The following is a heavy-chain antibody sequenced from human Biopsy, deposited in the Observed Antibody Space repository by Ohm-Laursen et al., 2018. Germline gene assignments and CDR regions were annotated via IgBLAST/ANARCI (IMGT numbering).Heavy chain of an antibody. CDR1: GDSVTKYY. J-gene: IGHJ6*02. Sequence: TLSLTCSVPGDSVTKYYWSWIRQPPGKGLEWIGHIYYSVMTNYNPSLQSRVSISVDTSRNQVSLTLRSVTAADTAVYYCARDSGILNYGNFKYYHYYGMDVWGQGTKVTVSS. D-gene: IGHD4-11*01. CDR3: ARDSGILNYGNFKYYHYYGMDV. V-gene: IGHV4-59*02. CDR2: IYYSVMT.